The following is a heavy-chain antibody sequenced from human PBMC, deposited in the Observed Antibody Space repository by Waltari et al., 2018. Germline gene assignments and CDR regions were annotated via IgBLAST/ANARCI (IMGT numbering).Heavy chain of an antibody. CDR2: IKKDGTEE. CDR1: GSTVRDHW. D-gene: IGHD2-21*02. Sequence: VESGGGLVEPGGIPGLSCAASGSTVRDHWMAWVRQEPGKELGWVAKIKKDGTEEMYVESVKGRFTISKDNAKNLVFLQMNSLRAEDTAVYYCARDHWYSLDLWGQGTQVTVSS. V-gene: IGHV3-7*01. CDR3: ARDHWYSLDL. J-gene: IGHJ4*02.